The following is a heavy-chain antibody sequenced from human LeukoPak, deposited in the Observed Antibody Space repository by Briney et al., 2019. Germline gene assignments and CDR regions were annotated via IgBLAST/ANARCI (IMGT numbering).Heavy chain of an antibody. V-gene: IGHV3-33*01. CDR1: GFTFSSYG. D-gene: IGHD3-10*01. J-gene: IGHJ6*02. CDR2: IWYDGSNK. Sequence: PGGSLRLSCAASGFTFSSYGMHWVRQAPGKGLEWVAVIWYDGSNKYYADSVKGRFTISRDNSKNTLYLQMNSLRAEDTAVYYCARAMRFGDYGMDVWGQGTTVTVSS. CDR3: ARAMRFGDYGMDV.